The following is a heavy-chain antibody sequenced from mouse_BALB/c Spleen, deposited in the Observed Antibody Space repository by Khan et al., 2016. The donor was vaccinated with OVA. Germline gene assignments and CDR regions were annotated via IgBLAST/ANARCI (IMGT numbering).Heavy chain of an antibody. V-gene: IGHV14-3*02. CDR1: GFNIKDTH. CDR2: IDPANDNS. J-gene: IGHJ2*01. CDR3: APAGTGGYFDY. D-gene: IGHD4-1*01. Sequence: VQLQQSGAELVKPGASVKLSCTASGFNIKDTHIHWVKQRPEQGLEWIGRIDPANDNSKYDPRFQGKATITADTSSNTAYLHLSSLTSEDTAVYYCAPAGTGGYFDYWGQGTTPTVSS.